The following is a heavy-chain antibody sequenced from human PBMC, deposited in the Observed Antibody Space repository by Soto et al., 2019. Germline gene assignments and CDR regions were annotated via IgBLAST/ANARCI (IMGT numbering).Heavy chain of an antibody. V-gene: IGHV3-21*01. Sequence: EVQLVESGGGLVKPGGSLRLSCAASGFTFSSYSMNWVRQAPGKGLEWVSSISSSSSYIYYADSVKGRFTISRDNAKNALYLQMTSLRAEDTAVYYCARVRHGAPFDYWGQGTLVTVSS. CDR2: ISSSSSYI. J-gene: IGHJ4*02. CDR1: GFTFSSYS. D-gene: IGHD4-17*01. CDR3: ARVRHGAPFDY.